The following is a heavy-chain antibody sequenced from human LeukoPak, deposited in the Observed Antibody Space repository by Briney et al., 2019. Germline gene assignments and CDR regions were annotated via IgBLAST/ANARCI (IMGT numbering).Heavy chain of an antibody. Sequence: TSETLSLSCTVSGGSISSYYWSWIRQPPGKGLEWIGYIYSSGSTNYNSSLKSRVTISADTSKNQFSLKLSSVTAADTAVYYCARDRLYCSGGNCFPNGMDVWGQGTTVTVSS. CDR3: ARDRLYCSGGNCFPNGMDV. D-gene: IGHD2-15*01. CDR2: IYSSGST. CDR1: GGSISSYY. J-gene: IGHJ6*02. V-gene: IGHV4-59*01.